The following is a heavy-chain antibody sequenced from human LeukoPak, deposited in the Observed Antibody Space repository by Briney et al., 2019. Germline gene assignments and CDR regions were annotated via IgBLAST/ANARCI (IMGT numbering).Heavy chain of an antibody. D-gene: IGHD1-26*01. Sequence: PGGSLRLSCAASGFTVSSNYMSWVRQAPGKGLEWVSVIYSGGSTYYADSVKGRFTISRDDSKNTAYLQMNSLKTEDTAVYYCTRRGTIVGATDYYYYYMDVWGKGTTVTVSS. V-gene: IGHV3-53*01. J-gene: IGHJ6*03. CDR2: IYSGGST. CDR1: GFTVSSNY. CDR3: TRRGTIVGATDYYYYYMDV.